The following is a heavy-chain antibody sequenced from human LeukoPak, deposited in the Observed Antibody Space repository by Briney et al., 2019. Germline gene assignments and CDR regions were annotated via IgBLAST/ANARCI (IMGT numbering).Heavy chain of an antibody. CDR3: ARVGDVVGAKQGLDY. Sequence: GGSLRLSCAASGFTVSSNYMSWVRQAPGKGLEWVSVIYSSGSTYYADSVKGRFTISRDNSKNTLYPQMNSLRSEDTAVYYCARVGDVVGAKQGLDYWGQGTLVTVSS. D-gene: IGHD1-26*01. CDR2: IYSSGST. J-gene: IGHJ4*02. V-gene: IGHV3-53*05. CDR1: GFTVSSNY.